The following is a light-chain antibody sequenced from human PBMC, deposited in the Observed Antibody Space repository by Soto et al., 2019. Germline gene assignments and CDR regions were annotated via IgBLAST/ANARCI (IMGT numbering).Light chain of an antibody. CDR1: ESLVYIDGVTY. CDR2: RVS. V-gene: IGKV2-30*01. CDR3: MQGTHWPRT. Sequence: DVLMTQSPVSLPVGLGQPASISCRSSESLVYIDGVTYLNWFQQRPGQSPRRLIYRVSNRDSGVPDRFSGSGSGTNFPLKISSVETEDEGIYYCMQGTHWPRTFGQGTKVEVK. J-gene: IGKJ1*01.